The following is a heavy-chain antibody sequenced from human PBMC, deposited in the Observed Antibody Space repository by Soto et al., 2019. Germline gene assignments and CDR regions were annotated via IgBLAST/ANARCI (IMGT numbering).Heavy chain of an antibody. CDR2: IYHSGST. V-gene: IGHV4-4*02. J-gene: IGHJ3*02. CDR1: CGSISRSNW. D-gene: IGHD3-22*01. Sequence: SETQSLTCAVSCGSISRSNWWSSVRQPPGKGLEWIGEIYHSGSTNYSPSLKSRVTISVDKSKNQFSLKLSSVTAADTAVYYCASIPTYYYDSGAAFDIWGQGTMFT. CDR3: ASIPTYYYDSGAAFDI.